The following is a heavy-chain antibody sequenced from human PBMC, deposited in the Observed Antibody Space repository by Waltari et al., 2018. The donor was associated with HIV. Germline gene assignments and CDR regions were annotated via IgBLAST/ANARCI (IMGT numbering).Heavy chain of an antibody. J-gene: IGHJ6*02. Sequence: EVKLLEFGGGLVRTGGSLSLPGAASGFTFSNYGLNWPRQAPGTGLEWVSAISGSVGNTSYADSLKGRFTISRDNSKNTLYLQMNSLRAEDTAVYFCVKEHQYSHTWYSYYGMDVWGQGTTVTVSS. V-gene: IGHV3-23*01. CDR1: GFTFSNYG. D-gene: IGHD6-13*01. CDR2: ISGSVGNT. CDR3: VKEHQYSHTWYSYYGMDV.